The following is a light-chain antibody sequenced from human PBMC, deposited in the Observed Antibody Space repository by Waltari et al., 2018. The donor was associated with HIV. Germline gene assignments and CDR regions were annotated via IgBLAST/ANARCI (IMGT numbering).Light chain of an antibody. Sequence: QSVLAQPPSVSGTPGQRVTISCSGTTSNIGTNVVNWYQQVPGTAPQLLMSSNNQRPAGVADRFSGFKSGTSASLAINGLQSEDEADYYCATWDDTPTGHVLFGGGTKVTVL. J-gene: IGLJ2*01. CDR3: ATWDDTPTGHVL. V-gene: IGLV1-44*01. CDR1: TSNIGTNV. CDR2: SNN.